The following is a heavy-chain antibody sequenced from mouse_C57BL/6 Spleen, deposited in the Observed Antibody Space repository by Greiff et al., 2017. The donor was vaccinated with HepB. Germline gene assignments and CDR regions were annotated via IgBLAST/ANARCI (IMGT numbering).Heavy chain of an antibody. V-gene: IGHV14-4*01. D-gene: IGHD1-1*01. CDR3: TRLYYYGSSSMDY. J-gene: IGHJ4*01. Sequence: EVMLVESGAELVRPGASVKLSCTASGFNIKDDYMHWVKQRPEQGLEWIGWIDPENGDTEYASKFQGKATITADTSSNTAYLQLSSLTSEDTAVYYCTRLYYYGSSSMDYWGQGTSVTVSS. CDR1: GFNIKDDY. CDR2: IDPENGDT.